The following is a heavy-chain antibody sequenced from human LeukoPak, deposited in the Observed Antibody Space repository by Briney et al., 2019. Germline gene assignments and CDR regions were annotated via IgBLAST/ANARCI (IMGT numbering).Heavy chain of an antibody. D-gene: IGHD3-9*01. V-gene: IGHV1-69*06. CDR2: VIPMFVTR. J-gene: IGHJ6*03. Sequence: ASVKVSCKASVGTFSSYAISWVRQAPGHRLEWLGGVIPMFVTRKYAQKFQGRVAISVDISTTTAYMALSSLRSEDTGVYYSARGADWQVLEYYYYYMDVWGKGTTVTVSS. CDR1: VGTFSSYA. CDR3: ARGADWQVLEYYYYYMDV.